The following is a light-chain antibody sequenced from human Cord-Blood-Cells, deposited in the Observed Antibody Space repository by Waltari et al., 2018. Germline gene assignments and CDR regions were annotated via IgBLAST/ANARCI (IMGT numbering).Light chain of an antibody. Sequence: DIQMTKPPSSLSASVGDRVTITCRASQSISSYLNWYQQKPGKAPKLLIYAASSLQSGVPSRFSGSGSGTDFTLTISSLQPEDFATYYCQQSYSTPPLTFGGGTKVEIK. CDR3: QQSYSTPPLT. CDR2: AAS. V-gene: IGKV1-39*01. J-gene: IGKJ4*01. CDR1: QSISSY.